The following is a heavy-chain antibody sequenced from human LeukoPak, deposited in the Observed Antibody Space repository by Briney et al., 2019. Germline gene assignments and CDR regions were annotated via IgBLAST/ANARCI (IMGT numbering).Heavy chain of an antibody. CDR1: GFTFSSYA. V-gene: IGHV3-23*01. Sequence: PGGSLRLSCAASGFTFSSYAMSWVRQAPGKGLEWVSAISGSGGSTYYADSVKGRFTISRDNSKSTLYLQMNSLRAEDTAVYYCAKAGRYSSGHFDYWGQGTLVTVSS. J-gene: IGHJ4*02. D-gene: IGHD5-18*01. CDR2: ISGSGGST. CDR3: AKAGRYSSGHFDY.